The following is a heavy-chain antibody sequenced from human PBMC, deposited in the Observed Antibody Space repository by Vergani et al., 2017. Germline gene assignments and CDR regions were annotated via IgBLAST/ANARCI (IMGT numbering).Heavy chain of an antibody. CDR3: AKAGYCSSTSCPYYYYYGMDV. V-gene: IGHV3-33*06. Sequence: QVQLVESGGGVVQPGRSLRLSCAASGFTFSSYGMHWVRQAPGKGLEWVAVIWYDGSNKYYADSVKGRFTISRDNSKNTLYLQMNSLRAEDTAVYYCAKAGYCSSTSCPYYYYYGMDVWGQGTTVTVSS. CDR1: GFTFSSYG. D-gene: IGHD2-2*01. J-gene: IGHJ6*02. CDR2: IWYDGSNK.